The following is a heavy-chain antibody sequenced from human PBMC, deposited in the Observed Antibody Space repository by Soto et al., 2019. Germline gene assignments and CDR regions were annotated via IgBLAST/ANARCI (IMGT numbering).Heavy chain of an antibody. J-gene: IGHJ6*02. CDR2: TRNKANSYTT. Sequence: EVQLVESGGGLVQPGGSLRLSCAASGFTFSDHYMDWVRQAPGKGLEWVGRTRNKANSYTTEYAASVKGRFTISRDDSKNSLYLQMNSLKTKDTAVYYCAATKFSYYYGMDVWGQGTTVTVFS. V-gene: IGHV3-72*01. CDR1: GFTFSDHY. CDR3: AATKFSYYYGMDV.